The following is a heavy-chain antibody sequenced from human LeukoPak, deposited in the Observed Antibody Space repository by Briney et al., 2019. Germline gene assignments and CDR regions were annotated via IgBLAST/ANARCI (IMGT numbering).Heavy chain of an antibody. J-gene: IGHJ4*02. V-gene: IGHV3-21*01. CDR3: ARVRANRYEDY. D-gene: IGHD1-1*01. CDR2: NTTTFYT. CDR1: GFTFSSYS. Sequence: GGSLRLSCAVSGFTFSSYSFNWVRQVPGKGLEWVSSNTTTFYTYYTDSVKGRFTISRDNAKKPMYLQMINLRAEDTAVYYCARVRANRYEDYWGQGTLVTVSS.